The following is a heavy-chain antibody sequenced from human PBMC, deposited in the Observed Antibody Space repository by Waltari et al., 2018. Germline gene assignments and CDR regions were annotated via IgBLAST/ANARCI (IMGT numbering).Heavy chain of an antibody. CDR1: GYSLTGYG. V-gene: IGHV1-18*01. D-gene: IGHD6-13*01. J-gene: IGHJ4*02. CDR3: ARRGTAIAAANDY. CDR2: ITPYNGNT. Sequence: QVQLVQSGVEVKKPRASVTVSCKASGYSLTGYGIGWVRQAPGQGLEWMGWITPYNGNTDYAQNLQGRVTMTTDTSTTTAYMELRSLRSDDTAVYFCARRGTAIAAANDYWGQGTLVTVSS.